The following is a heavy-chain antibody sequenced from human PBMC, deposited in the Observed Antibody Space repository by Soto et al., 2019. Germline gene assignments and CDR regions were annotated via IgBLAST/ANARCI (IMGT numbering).Heavy chain of an antibody. V-gene: IGHV1-18*01. D-gene: IGHD5-12*01. J-gene: IGHJ4*02. CDR1: GYTFTSYG. CDR3: ARDYSGYDSNVY. Sequence: ASVKVSCKASGYTFTSYGISWVRQAPGQGLEWMGWISAYNGNTNYAQKLQGRVTVTTDTSTSTAYMELRSLRSDDTAVYYCARDYSGYDSNVYWGQGTLVTVSS. CDR2: ISAYNGNT.